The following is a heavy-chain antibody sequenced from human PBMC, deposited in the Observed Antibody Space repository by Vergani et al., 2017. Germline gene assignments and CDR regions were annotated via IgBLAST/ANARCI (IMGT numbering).Heavy chain of an antibody. J-gene: IGHJ3*02. V-gene: IGHV4-34*11. CDR2: IYYSGST. D-gene: IGHD3-10*01. CDR3: ARFSYYYGSGTRSAFDI. CDR1: GGSFSGYY. Sequence: QVQLQQWGAGLLKPSETLSLTCAVYGGSFSGYYWSWIRQPPGKGLEWIGYIYYSGSTNYNPSLKIRVPISVYTSKNQFSLKLSSVTAADTAVYYCARFSYYYGSGTRSAFDIWGQGTMVTVSS.